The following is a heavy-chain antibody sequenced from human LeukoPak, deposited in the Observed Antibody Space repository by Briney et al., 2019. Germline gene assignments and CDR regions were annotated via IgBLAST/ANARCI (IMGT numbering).Heavy chain of an antibody. CDR1: GGSISSYY. Sequence: SETLSLTCTASGGSISSYYWSWIRQPPGKGLEWIGYIYYSGSTNYNPSLKSRVTISVDTSKNQFSLKLSSVTAADPAVYYCAREGRYCSGGSCYYWFDPWGQGTLVTVSS. V-gene: IGHV4-59*01. CDR2: IYYSGST. CDR3: AREGRYCSGGSCYYWFDP. D-gene: IGHD2-15*01. J-gene: IGHJ5*02.